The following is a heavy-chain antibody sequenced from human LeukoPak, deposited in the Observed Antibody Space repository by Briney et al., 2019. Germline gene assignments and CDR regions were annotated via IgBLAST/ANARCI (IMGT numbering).Heavy chain of an antibody. CDR1: GGPISSYY. CDR3: ARDILMVGATHYFDY. CDR2: IHHSVSP. Sequence: SETLSLTCTVSGGPISSYYWSWIRQPPGKGLEWIGYIHHSVSPTYNPSLKSRVTISVDTSKNQFSLKVSSVTAADTAVYYCARDILMVGATHYFDYWGQGILVTVSS. J-gene: IGHJ4*02. D-gene: IGHD1-26*01. V-gene: IGHV4-59*01.